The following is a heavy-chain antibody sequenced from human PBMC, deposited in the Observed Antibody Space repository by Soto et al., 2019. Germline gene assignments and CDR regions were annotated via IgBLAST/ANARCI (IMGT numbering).Heavy chain of an antibody. CDR1: GFTFSSYA. J-gene: IGHJ6*02. CDR2: ISGSGGST. CDR3: AKDIAARHYYYYGMDV. D-gene: IGHD6-6*01. Sequence: XGSLRLSCAAAGFTFSSYAMSWVRQAPGKGPDWVSAISGSGGSTYYADSVKGRFTISRDNSKNTLYLQMNSLRAEDTAVYYCAKDIAARHYYYYGMDVWGQGTTVTVSS. V-gene: IGHV3-23*01.